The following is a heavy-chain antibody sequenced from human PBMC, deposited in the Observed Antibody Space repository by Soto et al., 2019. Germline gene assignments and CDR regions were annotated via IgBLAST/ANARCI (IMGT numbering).Heavy chain of an antibody. Sequence: QVQLQQWGAGLLKPSETLSLTCAVYGGSFSGYYWSLIRQPPGKGLEWIGEINHSGSTNYNPSLKSRVTISVDPSKYQFSLKLSSVTAADTAVYYCARAMGGFCSTTNCYASLEFWGQGTLVTVSS. V-gene: IGHV4-34*01. CDR2: INHSGST. CDR1: GGSFSGYY. D-gene: IGHD2-2*01. CDR3: ARAMGGFCSTTNCYASLEF. J-gene: IGHJ4*02.